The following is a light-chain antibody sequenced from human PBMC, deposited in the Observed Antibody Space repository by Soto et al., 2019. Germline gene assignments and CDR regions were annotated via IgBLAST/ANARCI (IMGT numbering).Light chain of an antibody. CDR2: AAS. J-gene: IGKJ2*01. CDR3: QHSYSGPLYT. V-gene: IGKV1-39*01. Sequence: DIQMTQSPSSLSASVGDRVTITCRASQSISSYVNWYQQKPGKAPKLLIFAASDLCRDVSSRFTGSGSGTDFTLTISDLQPEDFATYYCQHSYSGPLYTFAQGTKVEIK. CDR1: QSISSY.